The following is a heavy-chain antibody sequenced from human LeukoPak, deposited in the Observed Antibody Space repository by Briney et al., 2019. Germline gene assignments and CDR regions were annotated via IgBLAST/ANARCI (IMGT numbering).Heavy chain of an antibody. J-gene: IGHJ4*02. CDR2: ISSSDSTI. D-gene: IGHD3-10*01. V-gene: IGHV3-48*01. Sequence: PGGSLRLSCAASGFTFSSYSMNWVRQAPGKGLEWVSYISSSDSTIYYADSVKGRFTISRDNAKNSLYLQMNSLRAEDTAVYYCARDRHYYGSGSYYRDFDYWGQGTLVTVSS. CDR3: ARDRHYYGSGSYYRDFDY. CDR1: GFTFSSYS.